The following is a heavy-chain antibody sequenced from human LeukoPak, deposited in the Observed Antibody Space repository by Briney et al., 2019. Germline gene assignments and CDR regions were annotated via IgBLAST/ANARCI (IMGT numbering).Heavy chain of an antibody. CDR1: GYTFTSYY. Sequence: ASVKVSCKASGYTFTSYYMHWVRQAPGQGLEWMGIINPSGGSTSYAQKFQGRVTMTRNTSISTAYMELSSLRSEDTAVYYCARAKRGIAARHYYFDYWGQGTLVTVSS. CDR3: ARAKRGIAARHYYFDY. V-gene: IGHV1-46*01. CDR2: INPSGGST. D-gene: IGHD6-6*01. J-gene: IGHJ4*02.